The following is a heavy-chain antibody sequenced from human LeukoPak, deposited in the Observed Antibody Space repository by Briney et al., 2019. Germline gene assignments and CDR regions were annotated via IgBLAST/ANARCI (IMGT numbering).Heavy chain of an antibody. V-gene: IGHV1-46*01. J-gene: IGHJ3*02. CDR2: INPSGGST. CDR1: GYTFTRYY. CDR3: ARGREVGATTGAAFDI. D-gene: IGHD1-26*01. Sequence: ASVKVSCKASGYTFTRYYMHWVRQAPGQGLEWMGIINPSGGSTSNAQKFQGRVTMTRDTSTTTVYMELSSPRSEDTAVYYCARGREVGATTGAAFDIWGQGTMVTVSS.